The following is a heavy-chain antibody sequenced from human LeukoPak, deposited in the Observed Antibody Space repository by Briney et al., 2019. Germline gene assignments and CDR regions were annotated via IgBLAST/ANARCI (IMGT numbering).Heavy chain of an antibody. D-gene: IGHD1-26*01. CDR3: ARAGDSGNLA. J-gene: IGHJ5*02. CDR2: IDPHSGGT. CDR1: GYTFTGYY. Sequence: GASVKVSCKTSGYTFTGYYIHWVRQAPGQGLEWMGWIDPHSGGTNYAQDFHGRVTMTRDTSISTAYMELSRLRSDDTAVYYCARAGDSGNLAWGQGTLVTVSS. V-gene: IGHV1-2*02.